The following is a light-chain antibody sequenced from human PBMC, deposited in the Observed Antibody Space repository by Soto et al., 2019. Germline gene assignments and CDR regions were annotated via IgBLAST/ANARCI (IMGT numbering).Light chain of an antibody. V-gene: IGKV3-20*01. Sequence: IVMTQSPATLSVSPGERATLSCRASQSVRSNFLAWYQQKPGQAPRLLIYGASNRATGIPDRFSGSGSGTDFTLTITRLEPEDFAMYYCQRYDSFRTFGQGTKVDIK. CDR1: QSVRSNF. CDR3: QRYDSFRT. CDR2: GAS. J-gene: IGKJ1*01.